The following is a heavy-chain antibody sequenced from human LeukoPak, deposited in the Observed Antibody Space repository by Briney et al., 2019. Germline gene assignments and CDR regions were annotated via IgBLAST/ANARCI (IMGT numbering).Heavy chain of an antibody. D-gene: IGHD5-18*01. CDR2: INPSGGST. V-gene: IGHV1-46*01. CDR1: GYTFTSYY. Sequence: ASVKVSCKASGYTFTSYYLYWVRQAPGQGLEWMGVINPSGGSTTSAQKFQGRVTITADRSTSTVYMELNSLRSEDTAIYYCARFPVRGYTYGSVIHHMDVWGQGTTVIVSS. CDR3: ARFPVRGYTYGSVIHHMDV. J-gene: IGHJ6*02.